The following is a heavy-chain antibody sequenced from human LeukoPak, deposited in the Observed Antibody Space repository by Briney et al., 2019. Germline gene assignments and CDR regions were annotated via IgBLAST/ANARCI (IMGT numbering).Heavy chain of an antibody. Sequence: SVKVSCKASGGTFSSYTISWVRQAPGQGLEWMGRIIPILGIANYAQKFKGRVTITADKSTSTAYMELSSLRSEDTAVYYCARSRLGIAAAGLDSRSYFDYWGQGTLVTVSS. CDR1: GGTFSSYT. CDR2: IIPILGIA. J-gene: IGHJ4*02. V-gene: IGHV1-69*02. D-gene: IGHD6-13*01. CDR3: ARSRLGIAAAGLDSRSYFDY.